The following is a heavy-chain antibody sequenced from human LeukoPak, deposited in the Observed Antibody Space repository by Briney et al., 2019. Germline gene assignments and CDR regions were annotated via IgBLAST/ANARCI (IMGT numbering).Heavy chain of an antibody. CDR2: INPNSGGT. J-gene: IGHJ3*02. CDR3: ARDLGAYYYDSSGSQPGDAFDI. Sequence: ASVKVSCKASGYTFTGYYMHWVRQAPGQGLKWMGWINPNSGGTNYAQKFQGRVTMTSDTSISTAYMELSRLRSDDTAVYYCARDLGAYYYDSSGSQPGDAFDIWGQGTMVTVSS. V-gene: IGHV1-2*02. D-gene: IGHD3-22*01. CDR1: GYTFTGYY.